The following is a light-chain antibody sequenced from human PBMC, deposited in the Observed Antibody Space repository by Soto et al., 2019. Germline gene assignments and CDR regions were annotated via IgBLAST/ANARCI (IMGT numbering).Light chain of an antibody. J-gene: IGKJ4*01. V-gene: IGKV3-15*01. Sequence: EIVLTHSPATLSASPGERATLSLNAIQSVSSNLAWYQHKPGQAPRLLMYGTSTRATGIPARFSGSGSGTDFTLTISSLQPEDFATYYCQQSYSTPRALTFGGGTKVDI. CDR1: QSVSSN. CDR3: QQSYSTPRALT. CDR2: GTS.